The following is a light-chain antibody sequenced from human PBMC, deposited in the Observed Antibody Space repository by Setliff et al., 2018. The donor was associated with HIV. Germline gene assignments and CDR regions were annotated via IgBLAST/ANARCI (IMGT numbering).Light chain of an antibody. CDR1: QSLLYSSNYKNY. CDR2: WAS. Sequence: DIVMTQSPDSLAVSLGERATINCRSSQSLLYSSNYKNYLAWYQQKPGQPPKLLIYWASTRESGVPDRFSGSGSGTDFTLTISSLQAEDVAVYFCQQYYDTPRTFGQGTKVDIK. CDR3: QQYYDTPRT. V-gene: IGKV4-1*01. J-gene: IGKJ1*01.